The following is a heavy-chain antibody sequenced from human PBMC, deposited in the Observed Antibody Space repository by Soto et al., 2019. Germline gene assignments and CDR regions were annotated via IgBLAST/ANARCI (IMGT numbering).Heavy chain of an antibody. Sequence: QVQLVQSGAEVKKPGASVKVSCKASGYTFTSYGISWVRQAPGQGLEWMGWISAYNGNTNYAQKLQGRVTMTTDTPASTADMEPRSLRSDDTAVYYCAKERRGGTTFDDGGQGALVTVCS. CDR3: AKERRGGTTFDD. V-gene: IGHV1-18*01. CDR2: ISAYNGNT. CDR1: GYTFTSYG. J-gene: IGHJ4*02. D-gene: IGHD3-16*01.